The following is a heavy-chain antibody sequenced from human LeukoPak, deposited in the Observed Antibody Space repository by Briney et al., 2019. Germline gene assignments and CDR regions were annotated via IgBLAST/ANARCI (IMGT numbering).Heavy chain of an antibody. CDR3: ARGGDYGDLGHFDL. CDR2: IYTSEST. V-gene: IGHV4-4*07. CDR1: GDSISSYY. J-gene: IGHJ2*01. Sequence: PSETLSLTCTVSGDSISSYYWSWIRQPAGKGLEWIGRIYTSESTNYNPSLKSRVTMSVDTSKNQLSLKLSSVTAADTAVYYCARGGDYGDLGHFDLWGRGTLVTVSS. D-gene: IGHD4-17*01.